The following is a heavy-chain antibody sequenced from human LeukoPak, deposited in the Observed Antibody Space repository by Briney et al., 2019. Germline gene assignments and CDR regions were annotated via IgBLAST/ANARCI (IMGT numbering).Heavy chain of an antibody. CDR3: ARGTRGYSYGKYYFDY. D-gene: IGHD5-18*01. J-gene: IGHJ4*02. V-gene: IGHV4-30-2*01. CDR2: IYHSGST. CDR1: GGSISSGGYS. Sequence: SETLSLTCAVSGGSISSGGYSWSWIRQPPGKGPEWIGYIYHSGSTYYNPSLKSRVAISVDRSKNQFSLKLSSVTAADTAVYYCARGTRGYSYGKYYFDYWGQGTLVTVSS.